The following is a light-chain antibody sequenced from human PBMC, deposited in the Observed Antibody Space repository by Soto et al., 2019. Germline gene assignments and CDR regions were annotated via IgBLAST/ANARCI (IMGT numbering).Light chain of an antibody. CDR1: QDIGNA. V-gene: IGKV1-39*01. J-gene: IGKJ1*01. CDR3: QQTYATPRT. CDR2: GAS. Sequence: DIQMTQFPSSLSASVGDRVTIICRASQDIGNALNWYQKKIGEAPKLLVFGASNLQSGVPTRFSGAGSGTHFTLTISSLQPEDFVNYYCQQTYATPRTFGQGTKVEI.